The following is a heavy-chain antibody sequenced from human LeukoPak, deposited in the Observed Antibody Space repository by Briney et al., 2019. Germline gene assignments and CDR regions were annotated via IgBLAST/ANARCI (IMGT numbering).Heavy chain of an antibody. CDR2: INHSGST. J-gene: IGHJ5*02. CDR3: ARQGTQGLLWFGELFPPSLQNWFDP. V-gene: IGHV4-34*01. D-gene: IGHD3-10*01. Sequence: SETLSLTCAVYGGSFSGYYWSWIRQPPGKGLEWIGEINHSGSTNYNPSLKSRVTISVDTSKNQFSLKLSSVTAADTAVYYCARQGTQGLLWFGELFPPSLQNWFDPWGQGTLVTVSS. CDR1: GGSFSGYY.